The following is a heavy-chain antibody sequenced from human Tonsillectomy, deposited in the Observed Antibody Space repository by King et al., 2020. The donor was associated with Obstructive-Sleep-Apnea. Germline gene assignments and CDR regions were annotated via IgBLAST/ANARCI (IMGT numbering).Heavy chain of an antibody. CDR1: GGSISSSSYY. CDR2: IYFSGRT. J-gene: IGHJ4*02. D-gene: IGHD3-10*01. CDR3: AVNMVRGVINFDY. V-gene: IGHV4-39*07. Sequence: QLQESGPGLVKPSETLSLTCTVSGGSISSSSYYWGWIRQPPGKGLEWIGRIYFSGRTYYNPSLNSRVTTSVETANNQFSLKLSAVTAADTAVYYCAVNMVRGVINFDYWGQGTLVTVSS.